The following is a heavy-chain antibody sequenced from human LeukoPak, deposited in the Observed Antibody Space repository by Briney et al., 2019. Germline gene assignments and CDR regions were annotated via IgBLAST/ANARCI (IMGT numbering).Heavy chain of an antibody. D-gene: IGHD4-17*01. CDR1: GGSISSGGYS. CDR2: ISHSGST. V-gene: IGHV4-30-2*01. J-gene: IGHJ4*02. Sequence: SETLSLTCTVSGGSISSGGYSWNWIRQPPGKGLEWIRYISHSGSTYYNPSLKSRVTISVDRSNNQFSLKLSSVTPADTAVYYCASTVTTYYFDYWGQGTLVTVSS. CDR3: ASTVTTYYFDY.